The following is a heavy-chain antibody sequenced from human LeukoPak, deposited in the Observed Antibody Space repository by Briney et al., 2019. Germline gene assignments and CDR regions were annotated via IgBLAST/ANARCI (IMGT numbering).Heavy chain of an antibody. CDR2: IGSDGSYI. CDR3: ARKMKTGDRVGAFDI. D-gene: IGHD1-1*01. CDR1: GFTFRSHN. J-gene: IGHJ3*02. Sequence: GGSLRLSCAASGFTFRSHNMNWVRQAPMKGLEWVSSIGSDGSYIYYADSEKGRFTISRDNAKNSLYLQMNSLTAEDTAVYYCARKMKTGDRVGAFDIWGQGTVVTISS. V-gene: IGHV3-21*04.